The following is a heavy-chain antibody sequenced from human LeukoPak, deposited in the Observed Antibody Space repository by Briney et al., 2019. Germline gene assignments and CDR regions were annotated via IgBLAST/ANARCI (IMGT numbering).Heavy chain of an antibody. CDR3: ARDNAYMLDY. CDR1: GFTFSSYW. CDR2: INTDGGTT. D-gene: IGHD5-24*01. V-gene: IGHV3-74*01. J-gene: IGHJ4*02. Sequence: GGSLRLSRAASGFTFSSYWMNWVRQPPGKGLVWVAHINTDGGTTRYADSVKGRLTVSRDNAKNTLYLEMNRLRAEDTAVYYCARDNAYMLDYWGQGTQVTVSS.